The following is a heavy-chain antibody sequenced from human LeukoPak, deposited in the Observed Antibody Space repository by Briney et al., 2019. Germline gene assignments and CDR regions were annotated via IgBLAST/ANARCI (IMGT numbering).Heavy chain of an antibody. J-gene: IGHJ4*02. D-gene: IGHD3-10*01. CDR2: ISYDGSNE. V-gene: IGHV3-30*04. Sequence: GGSLRLSCAASGFTFSSYVMHWVRQAPGKGLEWVAIISYDGSNEYYADSVKGRFTISRDNSKNTLYLQMNSLRAADTAVYYCASGLWFGEFGDWGQGTLVTVSS. CDR3: ASGLWFGEFGD. CDR1: GFTFSSYV.